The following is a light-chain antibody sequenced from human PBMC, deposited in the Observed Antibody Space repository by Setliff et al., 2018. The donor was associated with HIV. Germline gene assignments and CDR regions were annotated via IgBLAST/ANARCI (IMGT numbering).Light chain of an antibody. CDR1: SSDVDAYDY. V-gene: IGLV2-14*03. CDR2: DVS. Sequence: QSALAQPRSMSGSPGQSVTISCTGTSSDVDAYDYVSWYQHHPGKAPKLLIYDVSNRPSGVSNRFSGSKSGNTASLTISGLQAEDEAYYYCSSYTSSSTRVFGTGTRSPS. J-gene: IGLJ1*01. CDR3: SSYTSSSTRV.